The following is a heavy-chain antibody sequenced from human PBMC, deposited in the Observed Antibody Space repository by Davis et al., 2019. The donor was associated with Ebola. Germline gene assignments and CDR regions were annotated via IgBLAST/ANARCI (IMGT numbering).Heavy chain of an antibody. CDR2: LSGSGGTT. D-gene: IGHD7-27*01. V-gene: IGHV3-23*01. Sequence: PGGSLRLSCEASGFKLRSHGMSWVRQAPGKGLEWVSGLSGSGGTTYYADSVRGRFTISRDISTNTLFLQMMSLRADDTAVYYCVKHNWGSYFDHMDVWGKGTTVTVSS. CDR3: VKHNWGSYFDHMDV. J-gene: IGHJ6*03. CDR1: GFKLRSHG.